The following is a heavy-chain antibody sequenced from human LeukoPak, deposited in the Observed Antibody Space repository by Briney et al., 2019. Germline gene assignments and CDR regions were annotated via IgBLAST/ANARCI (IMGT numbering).Heavy chain of an antibody. V-gene: IGHV4-34*01. CDR3: ARVWADIGLPDY. J-gene: IGHJ4*02. CDR1: GGSFSGYY. Sequence: PSQTLSLTCAVYGGSFSGYYWSWIRQPPGKGLEWIGEINHSGSTNYNPSLKSRVTISVDTSKNQFSLKLSSVTAADPAVYYCARVWADIGLPDYWGQGTLVTVSS. CDR2: INHSGST. D-gene: IGHD2-15*01.